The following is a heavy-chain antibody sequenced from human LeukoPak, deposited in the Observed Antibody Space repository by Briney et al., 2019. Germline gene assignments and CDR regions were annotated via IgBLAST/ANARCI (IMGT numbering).Heavy chain of an antibody. Sequence: GGSLRLSCAASGFTFSSYAMSWVRQAPGKGLEWVSAISGSGGSTYYADSVKGRFTISRDNSKNTLYLQMNSLRAEDTAVYYCAKDGFLEWLLGGGYFDYWGQGTLVTVSS. CDR3: AKDGFLEWLLGGGYFDY. J-gene: IGHJ4*02. V-gene: IGHV3-23*01. D-gene: IGHD3-3*01. CDR1: GFTFSSYA. CDR2: ISGSGGST.